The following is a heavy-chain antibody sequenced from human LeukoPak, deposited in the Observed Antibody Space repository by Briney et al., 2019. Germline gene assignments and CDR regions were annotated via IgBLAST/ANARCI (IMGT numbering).Heavy chain of an antibody. CDR1: GFTFSSYS. J-gene: IGHJ4*02. Sequence: GGSLRLSCAASGFTFSSYSMNWVRQAPGKGLEWVSSISSSSSYIYYADSVKGRFTISRDNAKNSLYLQMNSLRAEDTAVYYCAREMTTVTPVGYWGQGTLVTVSS. CDR3: AREMTTVTPVGY. CDR2: ISSSSSYI. V-gene: IGHV3-21*01. D-gene: IGHD4-17*01.